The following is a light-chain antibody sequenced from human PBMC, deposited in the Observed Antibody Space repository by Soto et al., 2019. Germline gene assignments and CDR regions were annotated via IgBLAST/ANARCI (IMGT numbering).Light chain of an antibody. CDR3: CSYAGNRRV. J-gene: IGLJ3*02. CDR1: YNL. V-gene: IGLV2-23*02. Sequence: QSALTQPASVSGSPGKSITISCTGTYNLVSWYQQHPGKAPKLKIFEVNKRPSGVSYRFSGSKSGNTASLTISALQAEDEADYFCCSYAGNRRVFGGGTKVTVL. CDR2: EVN.